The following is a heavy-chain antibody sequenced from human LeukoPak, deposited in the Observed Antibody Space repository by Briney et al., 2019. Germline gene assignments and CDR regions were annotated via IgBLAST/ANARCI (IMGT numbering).Heavy chain of an antibody. CDR3: AKPISGGLAVTADWFHP. Sequence: GGSLRLSCTASGFAFSVYAMSWLRQPPGKGLEWVSTINANSGTTSYAASVRCRFTISRDNSKNTLYLPLNTLRADDTATYYCAKPISGGLAVTADWFHPWGQGTLVVVSS. D-gene: IGHD6-19*01. V-gene: IGHV3-23*01. CDR2: INANSGTT. CDR1: GFAFSVYA. J-gene: IGHJ5*01.